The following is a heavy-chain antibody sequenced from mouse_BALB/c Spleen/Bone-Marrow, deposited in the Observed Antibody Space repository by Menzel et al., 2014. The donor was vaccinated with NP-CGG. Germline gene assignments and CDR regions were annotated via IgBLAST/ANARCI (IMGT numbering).Heavy chain of an antibody. J-gene: IGHJ2*01. Sequence: VQLQQSGAELVKPGASVKSSCTASGFNIKDTYMHWVKQRPEQGLEWIGRIGPANGNTKYDPKFQGKATITADTSSNTAYLQLSSLTSEDTAVYYCSRVVPYDYFDYWGQGTTLTVSS. CDR1: GFNIKDTY. CDR3: SRVVPYDYFDY. CDR2: IGPANGNT. V-gene: IGHV14-3*02. D-gene: IGHD2-3*01.